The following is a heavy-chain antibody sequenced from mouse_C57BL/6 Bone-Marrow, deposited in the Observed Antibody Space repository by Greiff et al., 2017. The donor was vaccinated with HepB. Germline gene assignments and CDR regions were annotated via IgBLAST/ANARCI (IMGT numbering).Heavy chain of an antibody. CDR3: AWFYPYYFDY. Sequence: QVQLKESGAELARPGASVKLSCKASGYTFTSYGISWVKQRTGQGLEWIGEIYPRSGNTYYNEKFKGKATLTADKSSSTAYMELRSLTSEDSAVYFCAWFYPYYFDYWGQGTTLTVSS. J-gene: IGHJ2*01. D-gene: IGHD1-1*01. V-gene: IGHV1-81*01. CDR1: GYTFTSYG. CDR2: IYPRSGNT.